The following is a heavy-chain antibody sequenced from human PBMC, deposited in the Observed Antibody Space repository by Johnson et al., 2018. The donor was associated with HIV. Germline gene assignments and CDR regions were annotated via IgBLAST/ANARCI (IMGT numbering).Heavy chain of an antibody. CDR2: ISYDGSNK. CDR1: GFTFSSYG. CDR3: ARRGVGDTTDAFDM. V-gene: IGHV3-30*03. Sequence: QVQLVESGGGVVQPGRSLRLSCAASGFTFSSYGMHWVRQAPGKGLEWVAVISYDGSNKYYADSVKGRFTISRDNSKNTMHLQMNSLSAEDTDVDYCARRGVGDTTDAFDMWGQGTLVTVSA. D-gene: IGHD1-26*01. J-gene: IGHJ3*02.